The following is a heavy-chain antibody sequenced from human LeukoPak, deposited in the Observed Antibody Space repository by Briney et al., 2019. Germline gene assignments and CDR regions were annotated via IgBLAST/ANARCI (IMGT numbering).Heavy chain of an antibody. Sequence: PGGSLRLSCTASGFIFSNFAMSWVRQAPGKGLEWVAGISGSGGTIRYTDSVKGRFTLSRDNSKNTLYLQMNSLRAEDTAMYYCAKTAVGATYFDYWGQGVLATVSS. V-gene: IGHV3-23*01. CDR3: AKTAVGATYFDY. J-gene: IGHJ4*02. CDR2: ISGSGGTI. CDR1: GFIFSNFA. D-gene: IGHD1-26*01.